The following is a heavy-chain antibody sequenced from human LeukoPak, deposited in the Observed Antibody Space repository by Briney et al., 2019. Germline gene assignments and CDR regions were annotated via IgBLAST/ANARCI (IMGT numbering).Heavy chain of an antibody. Sequence: SCKASGYTFTSYGISWVRQAPGKGLEWVSSISNSGYTYYAVSVKGRFTVSRDSSKNTVYLQMNSLRAEDTAIYYCAKDIRAVGTSVFEYWGQGTLVSVSS. J-gene: IGHJ4*02. CDR1: GYTFTSYG. D-gene: IGHD4-23*01. V-gene: IGHV3-23*01. CDR3: AKDIRAVGTSVFEY. CDR2: ISNSGYT.